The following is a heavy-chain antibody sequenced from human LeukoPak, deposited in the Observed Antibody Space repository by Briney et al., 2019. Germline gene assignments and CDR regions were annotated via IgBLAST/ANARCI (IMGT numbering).Heavy chain of an antibody. J-gene: IGHJ5*02. V-gene: IGHV1-2*02. D-gene: IGHD2-2*01. Sequence: ASVKVSCKASGYTFTGYYIHWVRQAPGQGLEWMGWIDPNSGGTNYAQKFRGRVTMTRDTSISTAYMELSRLRSDDTAVYYCARAPMLPAAGLDWFDPWGQGTLVTVSS. CDR3: ARAPMLPAAGLDWFDP. CDR1: GYTFTGYY. CDR2: IDPNSGGT.